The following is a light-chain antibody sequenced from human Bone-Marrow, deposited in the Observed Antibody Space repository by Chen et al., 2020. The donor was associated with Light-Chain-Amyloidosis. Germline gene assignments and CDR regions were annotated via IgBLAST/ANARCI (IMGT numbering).Light chain of an antibody. CDR3: QVWDSSSDRPM. CDR2: DDS. CDR1: NIGSKS. Sequence: SYVLTKPSSVSVAPGQTATTACGGNNIGSKSVHWYQQTPGQAPLLVVYDDSDRPSGIPERLSGSNSRNTASLTISRVEAGDAADYYCQVWDSSSDRPMFGGGTKLTVL. V-gene: IGLV3-21*02. J-gene: IGLJ3*02.